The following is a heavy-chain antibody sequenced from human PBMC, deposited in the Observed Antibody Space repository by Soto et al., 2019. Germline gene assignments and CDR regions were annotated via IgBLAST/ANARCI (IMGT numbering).Heavy chain of an antibody. CDR1: GFTSSTYT. V-gene: IGHV3-23*01. J-gene: IGHJ4*02. CDR2: ISGSAGSSGP. Sequence: DVQLLESGGGLVQPGGSLRLSCVASGFTSSTYTMSWVRQAPGKGLEWVSVISGSAGSSGPSYAESVQGLFSISRDNAMNTLYLQMNSMRGEDTAMYYCAKARCSTANCYVPEYWGQGTRVTVSS. CDR3: AKARCSTANCYVPEY. D-gene: IGHD2-2*01.